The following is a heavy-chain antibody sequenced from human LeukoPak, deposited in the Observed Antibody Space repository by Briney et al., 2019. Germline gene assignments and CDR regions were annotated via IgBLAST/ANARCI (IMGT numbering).Heavy chain of an antibody. CDR2: IIPIFGTA. CDR1: GGTFSSYA. Sequence: ASVKVSCKASGGTFSSYAISWVRQAPGQGLEWMGGIIPIFGTANYAQKFQGRVTITADESTSTAYMELSSLRSEDTAVYYCARIYCSSTSCRNYYYYGVDVWGQGTTVTVSS. D-gene: IGHD2-2*01. J-gene: IGHJ6*02. CDR3: ARIYCSSTSCRNYYYYGVDV. V-gene: IGHV1-69*13.